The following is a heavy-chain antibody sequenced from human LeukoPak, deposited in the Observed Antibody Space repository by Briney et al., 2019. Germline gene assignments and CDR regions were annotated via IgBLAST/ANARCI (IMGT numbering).Heavy chain of an antibody. CDR3: ARDFWSGFYNNWFDP. V-gene: IGHV3-48*04. CDR2: ISSSGSTI. J-gene: IGHJ5*02. CDR1: GFTFSSYA. Sequence: EGSLRLSCAASGFTFSSYAMSWVRQAPGKGLEWVSYISSSGSTIYFADSVKGRFTVSRDNAKNSLSLQMNSLRAEDTAVYYCARDFWSGFYNNWFDPWGQGTLVIVSS. D-gene: IGHD3-3*01.